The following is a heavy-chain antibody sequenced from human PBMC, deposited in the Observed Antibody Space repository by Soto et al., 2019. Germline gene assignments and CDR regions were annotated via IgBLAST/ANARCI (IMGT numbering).Heavy chain of an antibody. CDR2: IYTSGTT. Sequence: PSETLSLTCTVSGGVPGSYYWNWIRQSAGKGLVWIGRIYTSGTTNYSPSLQNRVTMSLDRSKNQFSLNLSSVTAADTAVYYCARERWLQFTDFWGQGALVT. CDR3: ARERWLQFTDF. J-gene: IGHJ4*02. CDR1: GGVPGSYY. D-gene: IGHD5-12*01. V-gene: IGHV4-4*07.